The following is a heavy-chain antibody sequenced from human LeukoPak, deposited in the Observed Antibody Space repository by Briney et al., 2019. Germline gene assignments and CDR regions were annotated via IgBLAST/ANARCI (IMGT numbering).Heavy chain of an antibody. CDR1: GGSISSYY. CDR3: ARDYGGSPFSIDY. Sequence: SETLSLTRTVSGGSISSYYWSWIRQPPGKGLEWIGYIYYSGSTNYNPSLKSRVTISVDTSKNQFSLKLSPVTAADTAVYYCARDYGGSPFSIDYWGQGTLVTVSS. D-gene: IGHD4-23*01. CDR2: IYYSGST. V-gene: IGHV4-59*12. J-gene: IGHJ4*02.